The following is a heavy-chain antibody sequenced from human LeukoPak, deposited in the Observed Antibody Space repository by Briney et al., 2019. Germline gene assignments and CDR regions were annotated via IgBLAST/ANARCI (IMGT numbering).Heavy chain of an antibody. J-gene: IGHJ4*02. CDR1: GFIFDTHD. Sequence: GGSLRLSCGASGFIFDTHDMNWVRQAPGKGLEWVSSISSSSSYIYYADSVKGRFTISRDNAKNSLYLQMNRLRADDTAVYYCARNLRNHGGNSDRVYWGQGTLVTVSS. CDR2: ISSSSSYI. V-gene: IGHV3-21*01. D-gene: IGHD4-23*01. CDR3: ARNLRNHGGNSDRVY.